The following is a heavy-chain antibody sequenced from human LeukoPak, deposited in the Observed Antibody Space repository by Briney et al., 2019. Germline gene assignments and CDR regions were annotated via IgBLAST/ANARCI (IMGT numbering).Heavy chain of an antibody. Sequence: SVKVSCKASGGTFSSYAVSWVRQAPGQGLEWMGGIIPIFGTANYAQKFQGRVTITADESTSTAYMELSSLRSEDTAVYYCARGPICSSTSCYDAFDIWGQGTMVTVSS. J-gene: IGHJ3*02. CDR1: GGTFSSYA. D-gene: IGHD2-2*01. CDR3: ARGPICSSTSCYDAFDI. V-gene: IGHV1-69*13. CDR2: IIPIFGTA.